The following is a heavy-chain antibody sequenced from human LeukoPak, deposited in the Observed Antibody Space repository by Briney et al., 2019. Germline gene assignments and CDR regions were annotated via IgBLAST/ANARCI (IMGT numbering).Heavy chain of an antibody. J-gene: IGHJ5*02. V-gene: IGHV4-30-2*01. CDR2: IYHSGST. Sequence: SETLSLTCAVSGGSISSGGYSWSWIRQPPGKGLEWIGYIYHSGSTYYNPSLKSRVTISVDRSKNQFSLKLSSVTAADTAVYYCARVGYYGSGSYYWFDPWGQGTLVTVSS. D-gene: IGHD3-10*01. CDR3: ARVGYYGSGSYYWFDP. CDR1: GGSISSGGYS.